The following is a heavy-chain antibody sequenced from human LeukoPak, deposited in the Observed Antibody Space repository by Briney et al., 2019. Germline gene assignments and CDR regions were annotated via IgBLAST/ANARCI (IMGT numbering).Heavy chain of an antibody. CDR2: INSDGSST. CDR3: AILEVGATTSVGDY. J-gene: IGHJ4*02. CDR1: GFTFSSYW. Sequence: PGGSLRLSCAASGFTFSSYWMHWVRQAPGKGLVWVSRINSDGSSTNYADSVKGRFTISRDNSKNTLYLQMNSLRAEDTAVYYCAILEVGATTSVGDYWGQGTLVTVSS. V-gene: IGHV3-74*01. D-gene: IGHD1-26*01.